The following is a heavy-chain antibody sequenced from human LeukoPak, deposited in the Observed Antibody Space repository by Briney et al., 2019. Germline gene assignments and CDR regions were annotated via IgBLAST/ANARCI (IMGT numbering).Heavy chain of an antibody. CDR2: IYYSGST. CDR3: ARDWGRYSSGVDY. CDR1: GGSISSSSYY. D-gene: IGHD6-25*01. Sequence: SETLSLTCTVSGGSISSSSYYWGWIRQPPGKGLEWIGSIYYSGSTYYNPSLKSRVTISVDTSKNQFSLKLSSVTAADTAVYYCARDWGRYSSGVDYWGQGTLVTVSS. V-gene: IGHV4-39*07. J-gene: IGHJ4*02.